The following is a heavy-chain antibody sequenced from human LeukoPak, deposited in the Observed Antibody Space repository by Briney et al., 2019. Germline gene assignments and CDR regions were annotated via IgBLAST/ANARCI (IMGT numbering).Heavy chain of an antibody. CDR2: MDYSGST. V-gene: IGHV4-59*08. D-gene: IGHD6-19*01. CDR1: GGSISDYY. CDR3: ARRKRGSGGPVDY. J-gene: IGHJ4*02. Sequence: PSETLSLTCTVSGGSISDYYWTGIRQSPGTGLEWVGYMDYSGSTAYNPSLKSRVTISIDTSKKQFSLELSSVTAADTAIYFCARRKRGSGGPVDYWGQGTLVAVSS.